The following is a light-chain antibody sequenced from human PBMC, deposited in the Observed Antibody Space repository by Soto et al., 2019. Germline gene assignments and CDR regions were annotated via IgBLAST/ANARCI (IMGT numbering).Light chain of an antibody. CDR3: QQYDSLPPT. CDR1: QGIHKF. V-gene: IGKV1-33*01. CDR2: DAS. J-gene: IGKJ4*01. Sequence: DIQRAQSPASLSASVGDRVTITCQASQGIHKFLNWYQQKPGKAPKLLIYDASYLGAGVSSRFSGRGSGTDFTFTISNLRPEDIATYYCQQYDSLPPTFGGGTKVEIK.